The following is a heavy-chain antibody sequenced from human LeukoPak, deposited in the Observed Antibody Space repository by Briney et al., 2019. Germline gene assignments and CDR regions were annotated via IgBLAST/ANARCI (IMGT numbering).Heavy chain of an antibody. CDR3: ARDLASMVRGYYYYYMDV. D-gene: IGHD3-10*01. J-gene: IGHJ6*03. Sequence: GGSLRLSCAASGFTFSSYAMHWVRQAPGKGLEWVAVISYDGSNKYYADSVKGRFTISRDNSKNTLYLQMNSLRAEDTAVYYCARDLASMVRGYYYYYMDVWGKGTTVTVSS. CDR1: GFTFSSYA. CDR2: ISYDGSNK. V-gene: IGHV3-30*04.